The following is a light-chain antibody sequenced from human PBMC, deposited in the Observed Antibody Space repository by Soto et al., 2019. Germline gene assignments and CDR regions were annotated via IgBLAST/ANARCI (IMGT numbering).Light chain of an antibody. CDR1: SSDVGGYNY. Sequence: QSALTQPASVSGSPGQSISISCTGTSSDVGGYNYVSWYQQHPGKAPKLMIYDVSNRPSGVSNRFSGSKSGNTASLTISGLQAEDEADYYCSSYTSSSFWVFGGGTKVTVL. CDR3: SSYTSSSFWV. CDR2: DVS. J-gene: IGLJ3*02. V-gene: IGLV2-14*01.